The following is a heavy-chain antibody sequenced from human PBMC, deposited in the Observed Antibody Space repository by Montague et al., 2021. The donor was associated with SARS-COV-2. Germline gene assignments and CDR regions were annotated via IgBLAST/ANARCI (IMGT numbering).Heavy chain of an antibody. V-gene: IGHV4-31*03. J-gene: IGHJ4*02. Sequence: TLSLTCTVSGGSTSSSGYYWSWIRHPPGKGLEWIGYIYYTGRTYYNPSLKSRVSMSVDTSNNQFSLSLSSLTAADTAVFYCARVKVGATNLIYFDYWGQGTLVTVSS. CDR2: IYYTGRT. CDR3: ARVKVGATNLIYFDY. CDR1: GGSTSSSGYY. D-gene: IGHD1-26*01.